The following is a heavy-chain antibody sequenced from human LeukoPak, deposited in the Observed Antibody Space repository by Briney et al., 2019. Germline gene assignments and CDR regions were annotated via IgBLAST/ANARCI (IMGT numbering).Heavy chain of an antibody. Sequence: PSETLSLTCTVSGGSISSGDYYWSWIRQPPWKGLERIGYIYYSGSTSYNPSLKSRVTISVDTSKNQFSLKLSSVTAADTAVYCCARDARITMIVSDDAFDMWGQGTMVTVSS. CDR1: GGSISSGDYY. D-gene: IGHD3-22*01. CDR3: ARDARITMIVSDDAFDM. V-gene: IGHV4-30-4*01. CDR2: IYYSGST. J-gene: IGHJ3*02.